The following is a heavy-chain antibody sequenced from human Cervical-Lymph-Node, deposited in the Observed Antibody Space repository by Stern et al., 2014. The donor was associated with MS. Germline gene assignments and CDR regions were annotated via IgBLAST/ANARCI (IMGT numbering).Heavy chain of an antibody. V-gene: IGHV7-4-1*02. CDR1: GYTFTVYS. CDR2: ITPRTGNP. Sequence: QVQLVQSGSELKTPGASVKVSCKGSGYTFTVYSINWVRQAPGQGLEWMGWITPRTGNPTYAQGFTGRFVFSVDTSVSTAYLQINRLEAEDTAVYYCARDSSTINFDYWGQGSLVTVSS. CDR3: ARDSSTINFDY. J-gene: IGHJ4*02. D-gene: IGHD4/OR15-4a*01.